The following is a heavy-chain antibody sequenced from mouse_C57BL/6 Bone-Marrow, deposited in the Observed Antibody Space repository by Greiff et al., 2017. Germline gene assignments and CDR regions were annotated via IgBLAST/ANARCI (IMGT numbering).Heavy chain of an antibody. CDR2: IDPENGDT. D-gene: IGHD2-14*01. CDR1: GFNIKDDY. CDR3: TTGTTGVS. Sequence: DVQLQESGAELVRPGASVKLSCTASGFNIKDDYMHWVKQRPEQGLEWIGWIDPENGDTEYASKFQGKATITAETSSNTAYLQLSSLTSEDTSVYYCTTGTTGVSWGQGTLGTVSA. V-gene: IGHV14-4*01. J-gene: IGHJ3*01.